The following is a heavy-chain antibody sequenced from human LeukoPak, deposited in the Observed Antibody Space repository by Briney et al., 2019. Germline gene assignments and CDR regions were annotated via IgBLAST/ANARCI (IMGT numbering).Heavy chain of an antibody. CDR2: IYTSGST. V-gene: IGHV4-4*07. D-gene: IGHD1-26*01. J-gene: IGHJ4*02. CDR3: ARDCLFRSSQDY. Sequence: SETLSLTCTVSGGSISSYYWSWIRQPAGKGLEWIGRIYTSGSTNYNPSLKSRVTMSVDTSKNQFSLKLSSVSAADTAVYYCARDCLFRSSQDYWGQGTLVTVSS. CDR1: GGSISSYY.